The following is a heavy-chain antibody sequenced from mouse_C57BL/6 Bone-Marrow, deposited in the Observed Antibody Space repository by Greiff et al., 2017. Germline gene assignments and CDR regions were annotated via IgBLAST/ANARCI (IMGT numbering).Heavy chain of an antibody. CDR2: IHPNSGST. V-gene: IGHV1-64*01. Sequence: QVHVKQPGAELVKPGASVKLSCKASGYTFTSYWMHWVKQRPGQGLEWIGMIHPNSGSTNYNEKFKSKATLTVDKSSSTAYMQLSSLTSEDSAVYYCARKRDGYYVRWYFDVWGTGTTVTVSS. CDR1: GYTFTSYW. J-gene: IGHJ1*03. D-gene: IGHD2-3*01. CDR3: ARKRDGYYVRWYFDV.